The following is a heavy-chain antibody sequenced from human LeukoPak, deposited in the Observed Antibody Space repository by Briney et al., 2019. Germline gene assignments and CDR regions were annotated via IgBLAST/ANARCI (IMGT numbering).Heavy chain of an antibody. CDR2: IQTSGST. Sequence: SETLSLTCTVSGGSISSYYWSWVRQPTGKGLEWIGRIQTSGSTNYNPSLKSRVTMSLDTSKNQCTLKLFSVTAADTAVYYCARDQEYWGQGTLVTVSS. CDR3: ARDQEY. J-gene: IGHJ4*02. V-gene: IGHV4-4*07. CDR1: GGSISSYY.